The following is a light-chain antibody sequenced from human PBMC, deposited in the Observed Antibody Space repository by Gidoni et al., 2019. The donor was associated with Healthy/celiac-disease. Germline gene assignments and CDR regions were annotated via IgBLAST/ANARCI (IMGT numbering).Light chain of an antibody. CDR2: DAS. J-gene: IGKJ5*01. CDR1: QSVSSY. V-gene: IGKV3-11*01. Sequence: EIVLTQSPATLSLPPGERATLSCRASQSVSSYLAWYQQKPGQAPRLLIYDASNRATGIPARFSGSGSGTDFTLTISSLEPEDFAVYYCQQRSNWSTFGQGTRLEIK. CDR3: QQRSNWST.